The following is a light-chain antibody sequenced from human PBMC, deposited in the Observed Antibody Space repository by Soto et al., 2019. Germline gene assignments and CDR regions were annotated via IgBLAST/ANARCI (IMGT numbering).Light chain of an antibody. CDR3: LQDYNYPPT. CDR1: QTISSW. CDR2: KAS. Sequence: DIQMTHSPSTLSGSVGDRVTITCRASQTISSWLAWYQQKPGKTPKLLIYKASTLQSGVPSRFSGSGSGTDFTLTISSLQPEDCATYYCLQDYNYPPTFGPGTKVDIK. J-gene: IGKJ1*01. V-gene: IGKV1-5*03.